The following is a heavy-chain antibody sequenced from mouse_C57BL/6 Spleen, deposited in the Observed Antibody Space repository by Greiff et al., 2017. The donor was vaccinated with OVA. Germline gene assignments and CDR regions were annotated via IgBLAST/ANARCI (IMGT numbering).Heavy chain of an antibody. CDR3: VRSGHSHYDGSSVYAMDD. CDR1: GYTFTSYW. CDR2: IDPNSGGT. D-gene: IGHD1-1*01. J-gene: IGHJ4*01. V-gene: IGHV1-72*01. Sequence: QVQLQQPGAELVKPGASVKLSCKASGYTFTSYWMHWVKQRPGRGLEWIGRIDPNSGGTKYNEKFKSKATLTVDKPSSTAYMQLSILTYEDSAVDYGVRSGHSHYDGSSVYAMDDWGQGTSVTVSS.